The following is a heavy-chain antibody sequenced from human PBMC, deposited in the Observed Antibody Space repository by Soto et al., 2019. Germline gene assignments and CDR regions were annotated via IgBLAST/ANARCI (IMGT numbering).Heavy chain of an antibody. Sequence: GASVKVSCKASGYTFTSYGISWVRQAPGQGLEWMGWISAYNGNTNYAQKLQGRVTMTTDTSTSTAYMELRSLRSDDTAVYYCARDQGVYTAMVIPPQDYWGQGTLVTVS. CDR2: ISAYNGNT. J-gene: IGHJ4*02. D-gene: IGHD5-18*01. CDR3: ARDQGVYTAMVIPPQDY. CDR1: GYTFTSYG. V-gene: IGHV1-18*01.